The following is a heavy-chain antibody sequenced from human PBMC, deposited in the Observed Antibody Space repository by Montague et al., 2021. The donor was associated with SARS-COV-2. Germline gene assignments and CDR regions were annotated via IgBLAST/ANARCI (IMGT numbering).Heavy chain of an antibody. Sequence: SETLSLTCTVSGGSNSRYYWSWIRQPPGKGLEWIGYVSDSGSAYNPSLQSRVSISVDTSKKLLSLILLSVTAADTAIYYCARQRKDYDILTGYSTSFYYDMDVWGQGTTVTVSS. J-gene: IGHJ6*02. V-gene: IGHV4-59*08. CDR2: VSDSGSA. CDR3: ARQRKDYDILTGYSTSFYYDMDV. CDR1: GGSNSRYY. D-gene: IGHD3-9*01.